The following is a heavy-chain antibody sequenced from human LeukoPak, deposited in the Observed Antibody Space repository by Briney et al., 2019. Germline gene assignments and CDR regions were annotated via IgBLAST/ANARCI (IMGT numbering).Heavy chain of an antibody. Sequence: PSETLSLTCAVYGGSFSGYYWSWIRQPPGKGLEWIGEINHSGSTNYNPSLKSRVTISIDTSKNQFSLRLSSVTAADTAVYYCARHPALLWFGESTEVDYWGQGALVTVSS. CDR1: GGSFSGYY. D-gene: IGHD3-10*01. J-gene: IGHJ4*02. CDR2: INHSGST. CDR3: ARHPALLWFGESTEVDY. V-gene: IGHV4-34*01.